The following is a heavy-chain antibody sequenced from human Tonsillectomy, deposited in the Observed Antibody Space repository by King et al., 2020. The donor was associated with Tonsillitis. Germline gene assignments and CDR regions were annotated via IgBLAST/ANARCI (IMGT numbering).Heavy chain of an antibody. CDR1: GFTFSSYW. J-gene: IGHJ3*02. CDR3: TRVRTDGFDAFDI. CDR2: IKSDGSST. V-gene: IGHV3-74*01. Sequence: VQLVESGGGLVQPGGSLRLSCAASGFTFSSYWMHWVRQAPGKGLVWVSRIKSDGSSTSYADSVKGRFTISRDNAKNTLYLQMNSLRAEDTAVYFCTRVRTDGFDAFDIWGQGTMVTVSS. D-gene: IGHD1/OR15-1a*01.